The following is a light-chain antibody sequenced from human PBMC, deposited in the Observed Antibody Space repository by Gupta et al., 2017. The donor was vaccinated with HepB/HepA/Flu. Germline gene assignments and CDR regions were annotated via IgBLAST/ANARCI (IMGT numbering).Light chain of an antibody. CDR1: SGHSSYA. CDR2: LNDDGSH. Sequence: QLVLTHPLSASASLRASVKLTCSLSSGHSSYAVAWHQLQPEKGPLFLMKLNDDGSHTKGDGIPDRFAGSSSGADRFLIVSSLQSEDEAEYYCQTWDTASWVFGGGTKLTVL. V-gene: IGLV4-69*01. CDR3: QTWDTASWV. J-gene: IGLJ3*02.